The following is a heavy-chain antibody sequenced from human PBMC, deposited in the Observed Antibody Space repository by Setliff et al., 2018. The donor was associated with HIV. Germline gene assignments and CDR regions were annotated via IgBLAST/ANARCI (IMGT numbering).Heavy chain of an antibody. J-gene: IGHJ3*02. CDR1: RDSINGHW. CDR2: IHYSGIT. CDR3: ARYKCINFACVGFDI. D-gene: IGHD3-9*01. Sequence: PSETLSLTCTVSRDSINGHWWSWIRQPPEKGLEWTGSIHYSGITHYTPSLKSRLTMSVDTSKNQVSLKLTSVTAADTAVYYCARYKCINFACVGFDIWGQGTVVTVSS. V-gene: IGHV4-59*11.